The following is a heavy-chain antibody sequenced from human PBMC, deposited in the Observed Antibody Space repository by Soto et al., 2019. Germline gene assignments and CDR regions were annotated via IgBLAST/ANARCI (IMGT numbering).Heavy chain of an antibody. CDR3: ARDTGSVYYYYGMDV. D-gene: IGHD3-10*01. Sequence: SVKVSCKASGGTFSSYAISWVRQAPGQGLEWMGGIIPIFGTANYAQKFQGRVTITADESTSTAYMELSSLRSEDTAVYYCARDTGSVYYYYGMDVWGQGTTVTVSS. CDR2: IIPIFGTA. V-gene: IGHV1-69*13. J-gene: IGHJ6*02. CDR1: GGTFSSYA.